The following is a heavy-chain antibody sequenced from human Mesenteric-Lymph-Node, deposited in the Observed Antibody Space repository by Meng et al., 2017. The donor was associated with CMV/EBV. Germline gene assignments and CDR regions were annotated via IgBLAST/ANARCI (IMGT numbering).Heavy chain of an antibody. Sequence: ASVKVSCKPSGYSFINYSITWVRQAPGQGLEWMGRIIPNSGNTDYAQKFQGRVTLTRDTSISTAYMELNSLKSDDTAMYYCARDRAYGGNIVFVDHWGQGMLVTVSS. V-gene: IGHV1-2*02. CDR1: GYSFINYS. J-gene: IGHJ4*02. CDR3: ARDRAYGGNIVFVDH. CDR2: IIPNSGNT. D-gene: IGHD4-23*01.